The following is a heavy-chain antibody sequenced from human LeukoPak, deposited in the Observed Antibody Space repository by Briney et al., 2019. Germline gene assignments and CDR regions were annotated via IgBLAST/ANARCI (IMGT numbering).Heavy chain of an antibody. D-gene: IGHD2-21*02. Sequence: GGSLRLSCAASGFTFSSYAMHWVRQAPGKGLEWVAVISYDGSNKYYADSVKGRFTISRDNSKNTLYLQMNSLRAEDTAAYYCARDGVVVTAIPYYYYYYMDVWGKGTTVTVSS. CDR1: GFTFSSYA. CDR2: ISYDGSNK. J-gene: IGHJ6*03. V-gene: IGHV3-30*01. CDR3: ARDGVVVTAIPYYYYYYMDV.